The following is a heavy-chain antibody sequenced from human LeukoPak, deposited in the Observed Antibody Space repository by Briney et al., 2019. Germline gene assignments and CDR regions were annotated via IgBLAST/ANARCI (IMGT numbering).Heavy chain of an antibody. CDR3: ARDYQTVTNGYGMDV. CDR1: GFTFSSYS. J-gene: IGHJ6*02. CDR2: IRGGSTYI. V-gene: IGHV3-21*06. D-gene: IGHD4-17*01. Sequence: GGSLRLSCAASGFTFSSYSMNWVRQGPGKGLEWVSSIRGGSTYIHYADSVKGRFTISRDNAKNSLYLQMNSLRAEDTAVYYCARDYQTVTNGYGMDVWGQGTTVTVSS.